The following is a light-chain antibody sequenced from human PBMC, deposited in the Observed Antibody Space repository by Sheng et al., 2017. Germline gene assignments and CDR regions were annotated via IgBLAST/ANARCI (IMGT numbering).Light chain of an antibody. Sequence: DTQLTQSPSSLSASVGDRVTITCQASQYISNYLNWYQQKPGKAPQLLIYGASTLETGVPSRFSGSGSGTDFTLTISSLQPEDFGTYYCQYYSNLLFTFGPGTKVDVK. V-gene: IGKV1-33*01. CDR3: QYYSNLLFT. CDR1: QYISNY. J-gene: IGKJ3*01. CDR2: GAS.